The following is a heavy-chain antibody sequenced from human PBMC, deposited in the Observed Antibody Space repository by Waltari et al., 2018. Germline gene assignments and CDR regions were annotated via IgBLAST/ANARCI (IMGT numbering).Heavy chain of an antibody. CDR1: GYIFINYY. V-gene: IGHV1-2*07. CDR2: VNPDTGNA. CDR3: VRDRTTVAARPGDY. J-gene: IGHJ4*02. D-gene: IGHD6-6*01. Sequence: QVVLVQSGAEVKKPGASVKVSCKASGYIFINYYLHWVRPAPGQGPEWMGWVNPDTGNANYAHKFRGRVTMTWDTSSNTAFMDLSDLKSDDTAVYYFVRDRTTVAARPGDYWGQGTLVTVSS.